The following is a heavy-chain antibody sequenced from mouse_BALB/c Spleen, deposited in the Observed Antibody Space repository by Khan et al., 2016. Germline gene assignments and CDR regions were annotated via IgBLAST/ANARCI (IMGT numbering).Heavy chain of an antibody. V-gene: IGHV1-9*01. J-gene: IGHJ2*01. CDR1: GYTFSSYW. CDR3: ADYGSRYYVDY. CDR2: ILPGSGST. Sequence: QVQLQQSGAELMKPGASVKISCKATGYTFSSYWIEWVKQRPGHGLEWIGEILPGSGSTNYNEKFKGKATFTADTSSNTAYMQLSSLTSEDSAVYYCADYGSRYYVDYWGQGTTLTVSS. D-gene: IGHD1-1*01.